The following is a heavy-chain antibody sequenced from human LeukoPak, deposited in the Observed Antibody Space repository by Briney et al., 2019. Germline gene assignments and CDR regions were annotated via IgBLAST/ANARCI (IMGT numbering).Heavy chain of an antibody. CDR3: TRDDFWSGYYPPRDY. V-gene: IGHV3-49*03. CDR1: GFTFGDHA. J-gene: IGHJ4*02. D-gene: IGHD3-3*01. CDR2: IRSKAYGGTT. Sequence: GGSLRLSCTASGFTFGDHAMSWFRQAPGKGLEWVGFIRSKAYGGTTEYAASVKGRFTISRDDSKSIAYLQMNSLKTEDTAVYYCTRDDFWSGYYPPRDYWGQGTLVTVSS.